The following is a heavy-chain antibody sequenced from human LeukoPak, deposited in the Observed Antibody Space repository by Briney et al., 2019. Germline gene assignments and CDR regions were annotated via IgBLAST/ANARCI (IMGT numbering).Heavy chain of an antibody. D-gene: IGHD3-10*01. CDR3: AKDLRRRYYFGSGSRGGTFDI. V-gene: IGHV3-30*18. J-gene: IGHJ3*02. CDR1: GFMFSNYG. CDR2: ISYDGSNK. Sequence: GGSLRLSCAASGFMFSNYGMQWVRQAPGKGLEWVAVISYDGSNKYYADSVKGRFTISRDNSKNTLYLQMNSLRAEATAVYYCAKDLRRRYYFGSGSRGGTFDIWGQGTMVTVSS.